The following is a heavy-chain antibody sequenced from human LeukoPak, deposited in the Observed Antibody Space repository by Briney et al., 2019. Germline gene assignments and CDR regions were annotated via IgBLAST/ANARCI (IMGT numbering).Heavy chain of an antibody. CDR2: ISSSSSYI. CDR3: ARDIKSSSGYLFDY. V-gene: IGHV3-21*01. D-gene: IGHD3-22*01. Sequence: PGGSLRLSCAASGFTFSSYSMNWVRQAPGKGLEWVSSISSSSSYIYYADSVKGRFTISRDNAKNPLYLQMNSLRAEDTAVYYCARDIKSSSGYLFDYWGQGTLVTVSS. J-gene: IGHJ4*02. CDR1: GFTFSSYS.